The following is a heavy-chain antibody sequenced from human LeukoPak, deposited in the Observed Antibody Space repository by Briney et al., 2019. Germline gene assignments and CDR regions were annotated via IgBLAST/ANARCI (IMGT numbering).Heavy chain of an antibody. D-gene: IGHD5-12*01. V-gene: IGHV3-21*01. CDR2: ITSSSSFI. J-gene: IGHJ3*02. CDR1: GFTFSTYW. Sequence: GGSLRLSCAASGFTFSTYWMHWVRQAPGKGLEWVSSITSSSSFIYYADSVKGRFTISRDNARNSLYLQMNSLRAEDTAVYYCARGAGGYDWNDAFDIWGQVTMVTVSS. CDR3: ARGAGGYDWNDAFDI.